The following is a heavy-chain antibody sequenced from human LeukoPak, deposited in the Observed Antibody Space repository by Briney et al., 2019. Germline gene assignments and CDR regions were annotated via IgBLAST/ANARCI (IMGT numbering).Heavy chain of an antibody. D-gene: IGHD4-11*01. Sequence: SETLSLTCTVSGVSIFSYYWNWIRQPPGKGPEWIGRIYTSGSTNYNPSLKSRVTMSVDTSKNQFSLNLSSVTAADTAFYYCARETTGPARYFDYWGQGTLVTVSS. CDR3: ARETTGPARYFDY. CDR1: GVSIFSYY. J-gene: IGHJ4*02. CDR2: IYTSGST. V-gene: IGHV4-4*07.